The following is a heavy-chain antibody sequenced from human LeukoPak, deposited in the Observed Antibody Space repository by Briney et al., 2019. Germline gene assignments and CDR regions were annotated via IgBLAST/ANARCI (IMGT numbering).Heavy chain of an antibody. V-gene: IGHV4-39*01. CDR3: ARGRHYYGSGSYYKKLDY. CDR2: IYYTGKT. CDR1: GDYISNSNYY. Sequence: SETLSLTCSVSGDYISNSNYYWGWIRQPPGKGLEWIGNIYYTGKTYYNSSLKSQVTISIDTSKNEFSLNLNSVTAADTAVYYCARGRHYYGSGSYYKKLDYWGQGTLVTVSS. D-gene: IGHD3-10*01. J-gene: IGHJ4*02.